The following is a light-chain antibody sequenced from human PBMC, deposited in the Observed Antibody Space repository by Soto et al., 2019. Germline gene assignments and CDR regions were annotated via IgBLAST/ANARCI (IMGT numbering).Light chain of an antibody. J-gene: IGKJ1*01. CDR1: QSVSSTY. CDR2: GTS. Sequence: EDVLTQYTARLSLSPGEKTTLSARASQSVSSTYLAWYQQQPGQAPRLLMSGTSNRATGTPDRFSGSGSGTDFTLTISRLEPEDFAVYYCQQYGTSPRTFGQGTKVDIK. V-gene: IGKV3-20*01. CDR3: QQYGTSPRT.